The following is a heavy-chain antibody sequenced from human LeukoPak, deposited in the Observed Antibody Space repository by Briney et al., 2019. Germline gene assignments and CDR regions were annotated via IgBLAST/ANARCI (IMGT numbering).Heavy chain of an antibody. J-gene: IGHJ5*02. CDR2: IGGSGGST. D-gene: IGHD2-15*01. Sequence: GGSLRLSCAASGSTFNNYAMSWVRQAPGKGLEWLSSIGGSGGSTYSADSVKGRFTISRDNSKNTLYLQLNSLRAEDTAVYYCAKGMVPGFDPWGQGALVTVSS. CDR3: AKGMVPGFDP. CDR1: GSTFNNYA. V-gene: IGHV3-23*01.